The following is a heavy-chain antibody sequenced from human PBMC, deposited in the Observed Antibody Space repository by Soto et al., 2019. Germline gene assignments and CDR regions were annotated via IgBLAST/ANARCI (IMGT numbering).Heavy chain of an antibody. CDR1: GFTFSSYG. CDR2: IWYDGSNK. J-gene: IGHJ6*02. Sequence: QVQLVESGGGVVQPGRSLRLSCAASGFTFSSYGRHWVRQAPGKGLEWVAVIWYDGSNKYYADSVKGRFTISRDNSKNTLYLQMNSLRAEDTAVYYCARGATANIIYYYYGMDVWGQGTTVTVSS. D-gene: IGHD2-21*02. CDR3: ARGATANIIYYYYGMDV. V-gene: IGHV3-33*01.